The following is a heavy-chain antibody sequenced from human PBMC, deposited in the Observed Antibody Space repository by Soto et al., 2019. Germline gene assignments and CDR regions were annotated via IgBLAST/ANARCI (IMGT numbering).Heavy chain of an antibody. Sequence: EVQLLESGGGLVQPGGSLRLSCVASGFTFSTYAMSWVRQAPREGLKWVSTISGSGGTTYYADSVKGRFTISRDNSKNTLYLQVNILRAEDSARYYCARYCSPTSCTIRYGMDVWGQGTTVTVSS. V-gene: IGHV3-23*01. D-gene: IGHD2-15*01. CDR3: ARYCSPTSCTIRYGMDV. J-gene: IGHJ6*02. CDR1: GFTFSTYA. CDR2: ISGSGGTT.